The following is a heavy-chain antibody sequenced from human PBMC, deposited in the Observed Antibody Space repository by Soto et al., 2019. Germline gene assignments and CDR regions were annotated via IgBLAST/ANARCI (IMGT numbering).Heavy chain of an antibody. CDR1: GYTFTTYD. J-gene: IGHJ5*02. D-gene: IGHD1-26*01. V-gene: IGHV1-8*01. CDR2: MNPDSGNT. Sequence: ASVKVSCKASGYTFTTYDITWVRQATGQGLEWMGWMNPDSGNTGYAQKFQGRVTMTRNTSRSTAYMELSSLRSEDTAVYYCARSLVGASSRNWFDPWGQGTLVTVSS. CDR3: ARSLVGASSRNWFDP.